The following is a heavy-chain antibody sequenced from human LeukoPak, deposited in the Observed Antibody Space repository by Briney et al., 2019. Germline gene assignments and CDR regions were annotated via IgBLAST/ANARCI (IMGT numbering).Heavy chain of an antibody. V-gene: IGHV1-46*01. CDR3: ARGPRGAARTGAFDI. CDR2: INPSGGST. J-gene: IGHJ3*02. Sequence: ASVKVSCKASGYTFTSYYMHWVRQAPGQGLEWMGIINPSGGSTGYAQKFQGRVTITRNTSISTAYMELSSLRSEDTAVYYCARGPRGAARTGAFDIWGQGTMVTVSS. CDR1: GYTFTSYY. D-gene: IGHD6-6*01.